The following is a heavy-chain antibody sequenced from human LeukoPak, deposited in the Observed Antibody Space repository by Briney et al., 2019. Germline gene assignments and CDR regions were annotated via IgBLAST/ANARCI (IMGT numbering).Heavy chain of an antibody. CDR3: AKVAGYSYVGVYYSDY. CDR2: ISGSGGDT. Sequence: GGSLRLSCAASGFTFSNFAMSWVRQAPGRGLEWVSVISGSGGDTYYADSVKGRFTISRDNSKNTLYLQMNSLRAEDTAVYYCAKVAGYSYVGVYYSDYWGQGTLVTVSS. D-gene: IGHD5-18*01. V-gene: IGHV3-23*01. CDR1: GFTFSNFA. J-gene: IGHJ4*02.